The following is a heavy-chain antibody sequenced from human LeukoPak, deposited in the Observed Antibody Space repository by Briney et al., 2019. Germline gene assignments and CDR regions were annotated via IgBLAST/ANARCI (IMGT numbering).Heavy chain of an antibody. CDR1: GGSISSSSYY. CDR2: IYYSGST. D-gene: IGHD6-19*01. CDR3: AREESSSGWPYNWFDP. J-gene: IGHJ5*02. Sequence: SETLSLTCTVSGGSISSSSYYWGWIRQPPGKGLEWIGSIYYSGSTYYNPSLKSRVTISVDTSKNQLSLKLSSVTAADTAVYCCAREESSSGWPYNWFDPWGQGALVTVSS. V-gene: IGHV4-39*07.